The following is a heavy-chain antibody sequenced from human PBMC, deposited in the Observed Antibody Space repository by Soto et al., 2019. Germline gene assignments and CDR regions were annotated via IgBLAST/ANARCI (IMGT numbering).Heavy chain of an antibody. Sequence: EVQLVESGGGLVQPGGSLKLSCAASGFIFSDSALHWVRQASGKGLELVGRIRRKANNYATTYAASVEGRFAISRYDSQNTAYMQRNSLKTEDTALYYCTRGIDVWSGYPRHYLDYCGQGNMVNASS. V-gene: IGHV3-73*02. J-gene: IGHJ4*02. CDR2: IRRKANNYAT. CDR3: TRGIDVWSGYPRHYLDY. CDR1: GFIFSDSA. D-gene: IGHD3-3*01.